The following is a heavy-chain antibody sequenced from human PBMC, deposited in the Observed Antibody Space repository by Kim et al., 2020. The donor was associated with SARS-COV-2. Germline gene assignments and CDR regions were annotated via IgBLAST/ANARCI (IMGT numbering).Heavy chain of an antibody. J-gene: IGHJ4*02. CDR3: AGRDYTYYFDY. D-gene: IGHD4-4*01. Sequence: YYNPPLKCRVTMSVDTSKSQFSRKLSSVTAADTAVYYCAGRDYTYYFDYWGQGTLVTVFS. V-gene: IGHV4-39*01.